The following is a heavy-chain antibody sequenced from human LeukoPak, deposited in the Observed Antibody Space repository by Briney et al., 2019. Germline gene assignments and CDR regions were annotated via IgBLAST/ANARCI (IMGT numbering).Heavy chain of an antibody. D-gene: IGHD2-15*01. CDR2: INHSGST. CDR1: GGSFSAYY. V-gene: IGHV4-34*01. Sequence: PSETLSLTCAVYGGSFSAYYWSWIRQPPGKGLGWIGEINHSGSTNYNPSIKSRVTISVDTSKNQFSLKLSSVTAADTAVYYCARGAGYYYYGMDVWGRGTTVTVSS. J-gene: IGHJ6*02. CDR3: ARGAGYYYYGMDV.